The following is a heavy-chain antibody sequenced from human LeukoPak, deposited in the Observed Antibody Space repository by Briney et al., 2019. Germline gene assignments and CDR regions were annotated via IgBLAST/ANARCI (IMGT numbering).Heavy chain of an antibody. CDR2: ISGPGYTT. J-gene: IGHJ4*02. Sequence: GGSLRLSCTASEFTVSRNYMLWVRQAPGKGLEWVSVISGPGYTTYYADSVKGRLTISRDNSNNMLYLQLNSLRAEDTAVYYCAKDLSDNYNLFDYWGQGTLVTVSS. D-gene: IGHD1-1*01. V-gene: IGHV3-23*01. CDR3: AKDLSDNYNLFDY. CDR1: EFTVSRNY.